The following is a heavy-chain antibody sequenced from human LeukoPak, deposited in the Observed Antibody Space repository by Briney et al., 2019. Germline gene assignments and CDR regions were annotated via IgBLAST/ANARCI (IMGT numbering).Heavy chain of an antibody. CDR1: GFTFSSYS. D-gene: IGHD3-3*01. J-gene: IGHJ4*02. Sequence: GGSLRLSCGASGFTFSSYSMSWVRQAPGKGLEWVSSISSSSTYIYYVDSVKGRFTISRDDAKNSLYLQKNSLRAEDTALYYCARDWSGDDYWGQGTLVTVSS. CDR3: ARDWSGDDY. V-gene: IGHV3-21*01. CDR2: ISSSSTYI.